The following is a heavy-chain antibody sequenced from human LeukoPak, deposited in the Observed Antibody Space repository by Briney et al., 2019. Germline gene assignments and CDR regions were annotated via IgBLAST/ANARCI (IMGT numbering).Heavy chain of an antibody. D-gene: IGHD4-17*01. CDR3: ARDGGFRDYGDFFFDY. CDR1: GFTFSSYW. CDR2: IKQDGSDK. V-gene: IGHV3-7*01. J-gene: IGHJ4*02. Sequence: GGSLRLSCAASGFTFSSYWMTWVRQAPGKGLEWMANIKQDGSDKYYVDSVKGRFTISRDNAKTSLYLQMNSLRAEDTAVYYCARDGGFRDYGDFFFDYWGQGTLVTVSS.